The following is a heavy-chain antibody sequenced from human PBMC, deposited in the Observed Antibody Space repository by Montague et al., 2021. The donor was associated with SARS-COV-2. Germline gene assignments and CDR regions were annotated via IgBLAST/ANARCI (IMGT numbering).Heavy chain of an antibody. D-gene: IGHD4-11*01. J-gene: IGHJ4*02. CDR1: GGSISTIVNF. CDR2: ISYTGST. CDR3: ARSGDPGTTVTYLH. Sequence: SETLSLTCTFSGGSISTIVNFWGWIRQPPGKGLEWIGSISYTGSTYHNPSLKSRVTMSVDTSKNQFSLKLNSVIAADTAVYYCARSGDPGTTVTYLHWGQGTLVTVSS. V-gene: IGHV4-39*07.